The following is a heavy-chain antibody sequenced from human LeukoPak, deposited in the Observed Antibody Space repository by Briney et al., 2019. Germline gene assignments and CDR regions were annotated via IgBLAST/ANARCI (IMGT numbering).Heavy chain of an antibody. J-gene: IGHJ4*02. CDR3: ARHGGSYTFDY. V-gene: IGHV4-39*01. CDR2: IYNSGST. Sequence: PSETLSLTCSVSGGSISSSTYYWGWIRQPPGKGLEWIGNIYNSGSTYYNPSLKSRVTISVDTSKNQFSLKVTSVNAADTAVYYCARHGGSYTFDYWGQGTLVTVSS. CDR1: GGSISSSTYY. D-gene: IGHD1-26*01.